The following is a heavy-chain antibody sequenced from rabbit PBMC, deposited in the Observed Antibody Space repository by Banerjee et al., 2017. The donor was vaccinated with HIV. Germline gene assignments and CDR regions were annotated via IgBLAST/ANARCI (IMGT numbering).Heavy chain of an antibody. CDR3: ARDLAGVIGWNFNL. Sequence: QSLEESGGDLVQPGGSLTLSCKASGFDFSNYYMNWVRQAPGKGLEWIACINTSSGNTVYASWAKGRFTISKTSSTTVTLQMTSLTAADTASYFCARDLAGVIGWNFNLWGPGTLVTVS. D-gene: IGHD4-1*01. J-gene: IGHJ4*01. CDR1: GFDFSNYY. V-gene: IGHV1S40*01. CDR2: INTSSGNT.